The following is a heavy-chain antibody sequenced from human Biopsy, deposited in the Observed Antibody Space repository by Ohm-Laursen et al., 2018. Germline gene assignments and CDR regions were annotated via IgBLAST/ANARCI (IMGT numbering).Heavy chain of an antibody. J-gene: IGHJ6*02. D-gene: IGHD3-9*01. CDR1: GYTFAGYY. CDR2: INPNSGNA. V-gene: IGHV1-2*02. CDR3: ARVPAYPSIDGYYGLDL. Sequence: SVKVSCKASGYTFAGYYLHWVRQAPGHGLEWMGWINPNSGNANYAQSFQGRLTVTRDTSISTAYMELTSLTFDDTATYYCARVPAYPSIDGYYGLDLWGQGTTVIVSS.